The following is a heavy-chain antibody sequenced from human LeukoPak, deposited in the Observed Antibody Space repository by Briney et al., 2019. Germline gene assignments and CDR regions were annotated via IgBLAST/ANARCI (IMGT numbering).Heavy chain of an antibody. CDR2: IKSKTDGGTT. Sequence: GGSLRLSCAASGFTFSNAWMSRVRQAPGKGLEWVGRIKSKTDGGTTDYAAPVKGRFTISRDDSKNTLYLQMNSLKTEDTAVYYCTTDRESRYSGYDLEYANDAFDIWGQGTMVTVSS. CDR3: TTDRESRYSGYDLEYANDAFDI. CDR1: GFTFSNAW. V-gene: IGHV3-15*01. J-gene: IGHJ3*02. D-gene: IGHD5-12*01.